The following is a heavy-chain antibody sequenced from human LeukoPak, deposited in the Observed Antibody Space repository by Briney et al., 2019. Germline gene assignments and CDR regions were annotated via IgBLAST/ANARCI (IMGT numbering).Heavy chain of an antibody. CDR1: GYTFTGYY. CDR3: ARDIAVAGIRVFDY. CDR2: INPNSGGT. Sequence: GASVKVSCKASGYTFTGYYMHWVRQAPGQGLEWMGWINPNSGGTNYAQKFQGRVTMTRDTSISTAYMELSRLRSDDTAVYYCARDIAVAGIRVFDYWGQGTLVTVSS. V-gene: IGHV1-2*02. D-gene: IGHD6-19*01. J-gene: IGHJ4*02.